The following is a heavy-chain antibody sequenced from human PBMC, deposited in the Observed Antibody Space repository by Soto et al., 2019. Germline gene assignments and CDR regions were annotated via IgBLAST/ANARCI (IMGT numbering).Heavy chain of an antibody. J-gene: IGHJ4*02. CDR1: GGSVSSGDYY. Sequence: QVQLQESGPGLVKPSQTLSLTCTVSGGSVSSGDYYWGWIRQPPGKGLEWIGYIYYSGTTYYNPSLKSRVTISLDTFRNQFSLKLSSVSAADTAVYYCVRLSVATIDYWGQGTLVTVSS. CDR2: IYYSGTT. CDR3: VRLSVATIDY. D-gene: IGHD5-12*01. V-gene: IGHV4-30-4*01.